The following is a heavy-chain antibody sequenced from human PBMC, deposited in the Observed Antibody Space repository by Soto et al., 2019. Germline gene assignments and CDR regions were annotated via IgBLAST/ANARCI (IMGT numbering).Heavy chain of an antibody. CDR2: ISAYNGNT. J-gene: IGHJ4*02. D-gene: IGHD3-3*01. V-gene: IGHV1-18*01. CDR3: ARVDYDFWSGSPPSFDY. Sequence: ASVKVSCKASGYTFTSYGISWVRQAPGQGLEWMGWISAYNGNTNYAQKLQGRVTMTTDTSTSTAYMELRSLRSDDTAVYYCARVDYDFWSGSPPSFDYWGQGTLVTVSS. CDR1: GYTFTSYG.